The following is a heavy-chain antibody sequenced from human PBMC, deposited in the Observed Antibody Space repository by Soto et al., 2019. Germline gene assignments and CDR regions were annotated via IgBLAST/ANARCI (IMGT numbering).Heavy chain of an antibody. J-gene: IGHJ5*02. Sequence: QVQLVQSGGEMKKPGASVKVSCKASGYTFSDYGISWVRQAPGQGLEWMGWISDFESNINFAPKFRGKVPLTIDTATATASIELRGLTSDDASVYYCARDYDRWGEDGFDPWGQGTLVMVSS. CDR1: GYTFSDYG. CDR2: ISDFESNI. V-gene: IGHV1-18*04. D-gene: IGHD3-16*01. CDR3: ARDYDRWGEDGFDP.